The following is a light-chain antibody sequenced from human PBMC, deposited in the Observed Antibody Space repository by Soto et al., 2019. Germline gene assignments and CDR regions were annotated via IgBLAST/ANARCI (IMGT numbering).Light chain of an antibody. CDR1: QSIRTY. Sequence: DIQVTQSPSSLSASVGDRVTITCRASQSIRTYLNWYQQRPGKPPKLLIHTASTLQSGVPSRFSGSGSRTDFTLTISSLQPEDFVVYFCQQYSTLPHTFGQGTKLEVK. CDR3: QQYSTLPHT. CDR2: TAS. J-gene: IGKJ2*01. V-gene: IGKV1-39*01.